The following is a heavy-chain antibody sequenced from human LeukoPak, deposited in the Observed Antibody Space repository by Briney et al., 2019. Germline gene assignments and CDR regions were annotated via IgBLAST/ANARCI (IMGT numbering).Heavy chain of an antibody. Sequence: GGSLRLSCAASGFTFSSYGMHWVRQAPGKGLEWVAFIRYDGSNKYYADSVKGRFTISRDNSKNTLYLQMNSLRAEDTAVYYCAKDEKGSIAAAGNFDYWGQGTLVTVSS. CDR1: GFTFSSYG. CDR3: AKDEKGSIAAAGNFDY. CDR2: IRYDGSNK. D-gene: IGHD6-13*01. J-gene: IGHJ4*02. V-gene: IGHV3-30*02.